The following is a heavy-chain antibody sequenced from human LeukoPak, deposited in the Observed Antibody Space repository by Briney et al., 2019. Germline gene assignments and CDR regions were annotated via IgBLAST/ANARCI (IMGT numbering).Heavy chain of an antibody. CDR3: ARGVAAAGTWSFDY. J-gene: IGHJ4*02. V-gene: IGHV3-30*03. CDR2: ISYDGSNK. D-gene: IGHD6-13*01. Sequence: GGSLRLSCAASGINFSYSAMHWVRQAPGKGLQWVALISYDGSNKDYVDSVKGRFTISRDNSKNTLYLQMNSLRPEDTAIYYCARGVAAAGTWSFDYWGQGSLVTVSS. CDR1: GINFSYSA.